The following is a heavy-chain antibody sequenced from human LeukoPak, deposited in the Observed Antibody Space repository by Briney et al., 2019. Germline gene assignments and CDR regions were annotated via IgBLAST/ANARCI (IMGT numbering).Heavy chain of an antibody. V-gene: IGHV1-46*01. CDR1: GYTFTSYY. CDR2: INPSGGTT. J-gene: IGHJ4*02. Sequence: ASVNVSCKASGYTFTSYYMYWVRQAPGQGFEWMGIINPSGGTTNYAQSFQGRVSMTRDTSTSTVYVELNSLRFEDTAVYYCVRVTVAGDDLWGQGTLVTVSS. CDR3: VRVTVAGDDL. D-gene: IGHD6-19*01.